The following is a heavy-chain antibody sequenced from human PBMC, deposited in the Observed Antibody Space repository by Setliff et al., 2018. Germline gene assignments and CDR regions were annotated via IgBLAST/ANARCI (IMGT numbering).Heavy chain of an antibody. CDR1: DGSMTSGSYY. Sequence: PSETLSLTCSVSDGSMTSGSYYWGWIRQPPGRGLEWIGSVYYSGTAYYNPSLKSRLYMSVDTSKNQFTLKVISVTAADTAVYYCARLSCSSNSCPFDYWVQGTLVTVSS. J-gene: IGHJ4*02. CDR3: ARLSCSSNSCPFDY. D-gene: IGHD2-2*01. CDR2: VYYSGTA. V-gene: IGHV4-39*06.